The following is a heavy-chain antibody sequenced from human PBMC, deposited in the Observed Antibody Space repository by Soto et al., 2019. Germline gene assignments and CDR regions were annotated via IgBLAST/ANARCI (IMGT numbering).Heavy chain of an antibody. D-gene: IGHD3-22*01. V-gene: IGHV5-51*01. J-gene: IGHJ3*02. CDR1: GYSFTSYW. Sequence: PGESLKISCKGSGYSFTSYWIGWVRQMPGKGLEWMGIIYPGDSDTRYSPSFQGQVTISADKSISTAYLQWSSLKASDTAMYYCATFSSGYYDSSGDAFDIWGQGTMVTLSS. CDR2: IYPGDSDT. CDR3: ATFSSGYYDSSGDAFDI.